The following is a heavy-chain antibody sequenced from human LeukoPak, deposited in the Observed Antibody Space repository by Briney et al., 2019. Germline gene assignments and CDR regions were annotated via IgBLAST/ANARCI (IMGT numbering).Heavy chain of an antibody. CDR1: GGSISSGGYS. D-gene: IGHD5-12*01. Sequence: SETLSLTCAVSGGSISSGGYSWSWIRQPPGKGLGWIGYIYHSGSTYYNPSLKSRVTISVDRSKNQFSLKLSSVTAADTAVYYCARVRARAGPVDYWGQGTLVTVSS. J-gene: IGHJ4*02. CDR3: ARVRARAGPVDY. V-gene: IGHV4-30-2*01. CDR2: IYHSGST.